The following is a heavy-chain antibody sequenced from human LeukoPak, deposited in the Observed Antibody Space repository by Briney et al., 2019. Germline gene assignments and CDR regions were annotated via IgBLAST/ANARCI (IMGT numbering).Heavy chain of an antibody. CDR1: GFTFSSYS. Sequence: GGSLRLSCAASGFTFSSYSMNWVRQAPGKGLVWVARLHSNGAFTAYADSVKGRFTISRDTAKNTLYLQMNSLRVEDTAVYYCARFVVVTAGDYWGQGTLVTVSS. CDR2: LHSNGAFT. J-gene: IGHJ4*01. V-gene: IGHV3-74*01. D-gene: IGHD2-21*02. CDR3: ARFVVVTAGDY.